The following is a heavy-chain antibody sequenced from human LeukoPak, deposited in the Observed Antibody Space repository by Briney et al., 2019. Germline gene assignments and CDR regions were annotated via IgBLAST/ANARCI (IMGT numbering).Heavy chain of an antibody. J-gene: IGHJ6*02. V-gene: IGHV4-34*01. D-gene: IGHD6-13*01. CDR2: INHSGST. CDR1: GGSFSGYY. Sequence: SETLSLTCTVSGGSFSGYYWSWIRHPPRKGLEWIGEINHSGSTNYNPSLKSRVTISVDTSKNQFSLKLISVTAADAAVYYCARGVSSSSWVWYYYYGMDVWGQGTTVTVSS. CDR3: ARGVSSSSWVWYYYYGMDV.